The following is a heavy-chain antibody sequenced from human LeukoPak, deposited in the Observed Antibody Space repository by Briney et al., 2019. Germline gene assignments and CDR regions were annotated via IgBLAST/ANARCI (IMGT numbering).Heavy chain of an antibody. Sequence: SETLSLTCTVSGGSISSYYWSWIRQPPGKGLEWIGYIYYSGSTNYNPSLKSRVTISVDTSKNQFSLKLSSVTAADTAVYYRATSYGNAVDAFDIWGQGTMVTVSS. CDR1: GGSISSYY. V-gene: IGHV4-59*01. CDR2: IYYSGST. CDR3: ATSYGNAVDAFDI. J-gene: IGHJ3*02. D-gene: IGHD1-1*01.